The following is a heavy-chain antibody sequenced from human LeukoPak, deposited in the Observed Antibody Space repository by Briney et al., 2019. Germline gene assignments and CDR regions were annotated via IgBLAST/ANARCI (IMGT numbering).Heavy chain of an antibody. Sequence: GGSLRLSCAASGFTFSSYGMHWVRQAPGKGLEWVAFIRYDGSNKYYADSVKGRFTISRDNSKNTLYLQMNSLRAEDTAVYYCAKDPTGYHYYYYMDVWGKGTTVTISS. CDR2: IRYDGSNK. D-gene: IGHD4-17*01. CDR1: GFTFSSYG. J-gene: IGHJ6*03. CDR3: AKDPTGYHYYYYMDV. V-gene: IGHV3-30*02.